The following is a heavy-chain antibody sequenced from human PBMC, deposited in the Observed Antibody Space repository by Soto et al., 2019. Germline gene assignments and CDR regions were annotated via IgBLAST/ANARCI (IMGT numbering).Heavy chain of an antibody. D-gene: IGHD2-8*02. CDR3: AKSLKDGASITGY. Sequence: SETLSLTCTVSGDSISSYHWSWFRQPPGKGVEWVAFILDSGTTHYNPSLGSRITTSVDTSKNQFSLKLSSVTAADTAVYYCAKSLKDGASITGYWGQGILVTVS. CDR1: GDSISSYH. CDR2: ILDSGTT. V-gene: IGHV4-59*01. J-gene: IGHJ4*02.